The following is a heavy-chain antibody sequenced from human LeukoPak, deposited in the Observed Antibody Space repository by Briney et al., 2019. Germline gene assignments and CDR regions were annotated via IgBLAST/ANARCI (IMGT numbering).Heavy chain of an antibody. V-gene: IGHV7-4-1*02. Sequence: GASVKVSCKASGYTFTSYAMKWVRQAPGQGLEWMGWINTNTGNPTYAQGFTGRFVFSLDTSVSTAYLQISSLKAEDTAVYYCARVDYDYVWGSYRYPDYWGQGTLVTVSS. D-gene: IGHD3-16*02. CDR3: ARVDYDYVWGSYRYPDY. CDR2: INTNTGNP. J-gene: IGHJ4*02. CDR1: GYTFTSYA.